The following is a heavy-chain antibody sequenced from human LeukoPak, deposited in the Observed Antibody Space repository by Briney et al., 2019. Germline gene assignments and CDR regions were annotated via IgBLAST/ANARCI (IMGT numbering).Heavy chain of an antibody. D-gene: IGHD3-22*01. CDR1: GFSVSSNF. Sequence: PGGSLRLSCAASGFSVSSNFMSWVRQAPGKGLEWVSIIYDGGSTYYADSVKGRFTISRDNSKNTLYLQMNSLRSEDTAVYYCAREEGSSGYYPSYWGQGTLVTVSS. CDR2: IYDGGST. V-gene: IGHV3-53*05. CDR3: AREEGSSGYYPSY. J-gene: IGHJ4*02.